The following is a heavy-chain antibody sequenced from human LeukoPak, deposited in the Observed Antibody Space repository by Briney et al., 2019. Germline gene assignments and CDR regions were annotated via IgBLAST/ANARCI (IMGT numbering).Heavy chain of an antibody. V-gene: IGHV4-34*01. CDR3: ARVPVTYYFYYMDV. J-gene: IGHJ6*03. Sequence: SETLSLTCAVYGGSFSGYYWSWIRQPPGKGLEWIGEINHSGSTNCNPSLKSRVTISIDTSKNQFSLKVSSVTAADTAVYYCARVPVTYYFYYMDVWGKGTTVTVS. D-gene: IGHD4-11*01. CDR1: GGSFSGYY. CDR2: INHSGST.